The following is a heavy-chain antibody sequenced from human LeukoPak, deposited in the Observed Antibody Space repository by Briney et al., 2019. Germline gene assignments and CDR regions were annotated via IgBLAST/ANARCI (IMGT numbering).Heavy chain of an antibody. CDR3: ARGSRHNWFDP. Sequence: ASVKVSCTASGYTFTSYDINWVRQAPGQGLEWMGWMNPNSGNTGYAQKFQGRVTMTSNTSISTAYMELSSLRSEDTAVYYCARGSRHNWFDPWGQGTLVTVSS. CDR2: MNPNSGNT. J-gene: IGHJ5*02. V-gene: IGHV1-8*01. CDR1: GYTFTSYD.